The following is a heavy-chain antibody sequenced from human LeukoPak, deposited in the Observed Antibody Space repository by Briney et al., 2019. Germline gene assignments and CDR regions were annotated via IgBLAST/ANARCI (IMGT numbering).Heavy chain of an antibody. V-gene: IGHV4-59*01. J-gene: IGHJ4*02. CDR3: ARHTTSGWYQVVY. Sequence: XXXXXXGGSXXXYFWSWIRQPPGKGLEWIGYISYSGSTDHNPSLKSRVTISLDTSKNQFSLKLSSVTAADTAVYYCARHTTSGWYQVVYWGQGTLVTVSS. CDR2: ISYSGST. D-gene: IGHD6-19*01. CDR1: GGSXXXYF.